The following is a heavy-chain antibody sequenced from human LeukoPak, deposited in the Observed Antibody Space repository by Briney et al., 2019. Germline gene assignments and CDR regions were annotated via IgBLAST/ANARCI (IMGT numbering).Heavy chain of an antibody. V-gene: IGHV4-34*01. CDR3: ARGRTGAAALDF. D-gene: IGHD6-25*01. Sequence: SETLSLTCAVYGGSFSGHYWTWIRQSPGKGLEWIGESTHSGSNNYNPSLKSRLTISVDTFTTQFSLKLTSVSAADTAVYHCARGRTGAAALDFWGAGTLVTVSS. CDR2: STHSGSN. CDR1: GGSFSGHY. J-gene: IGHJ4*02.